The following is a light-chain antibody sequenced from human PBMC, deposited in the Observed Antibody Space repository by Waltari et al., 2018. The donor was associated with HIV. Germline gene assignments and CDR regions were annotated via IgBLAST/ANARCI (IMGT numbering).Light chain of an antibody. CDR1: MGDLTY. CDR3: TKYTSTNVLIL. V-gene: IGLV2-14*03. Sequence: QSAPTQPASVSGSPGQSITISCNNMGDLTYVSWYQQYPGKAPTLLMYEISNRPSGISSRFSGSKSGDTASLTISGIQADDEADYFCTKYTSTNVLILFGGGTKVTVL. CDR2: EIS. J-gene: IGLJ2*01.